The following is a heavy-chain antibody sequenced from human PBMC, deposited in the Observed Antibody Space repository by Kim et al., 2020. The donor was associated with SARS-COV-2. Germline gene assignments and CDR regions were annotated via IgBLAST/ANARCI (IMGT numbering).Heavy chain of an antibody. Sequence: GGSPRLSCAASRFPFSNYWMTWVRQAPGKGLEWVANIKRDGREKYYGDSVKGRFTISRDNAKNSLYLQMNSLRVEDTAVYYCAIDVFEFLLVNAMDVWGQGTTVTVSS. CDR1: RFPFSNYW. J-gene: IGHJ6*02. D-gene: IGHD3-3*02. CDR2: IKRDGREK. CDR3: AIDVFEFLLVNAMDV. V-gene: IGHV3-7*01.